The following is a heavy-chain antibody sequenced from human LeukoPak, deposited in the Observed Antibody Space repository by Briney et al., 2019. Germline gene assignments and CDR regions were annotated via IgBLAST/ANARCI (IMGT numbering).Heavy chain of an antibody. Sequence: ASVKVSCKASGYTFTGYYMHWVRQAPGQRLEWMGRINPNSGGTNYAQKFQGKVTMTRDTSISTAYMEMSWLRSDDTAVYYCARGPADLTGNFDYWGQGTLVAVSS. D-gene: IGHD1-14*01. J-gene: IGHJ4*02. CDR2: INPNSGGT. CDR1: GYTFTGYY. CDR3: ARGPADLTGNFDY. V-gene: IGHV1-2*06.